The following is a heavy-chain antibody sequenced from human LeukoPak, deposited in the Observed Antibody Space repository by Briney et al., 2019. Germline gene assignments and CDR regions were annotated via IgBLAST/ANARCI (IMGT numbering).Heavy chain of an antibody. V-gene: IGHV3-9*01. CDR1: GFSFGDYA. Sequence: GGSLSLSCAASGFSFGDYAMHWVRQAPGKGLEWVSGITWNSDIKAYADAVKGRFTVSRDNAKNSLYLQMNSLRSDDTALYYCARAPISGSYSQYFYMDVWGKGTTVTISS. J-gene: IGHJ6*03. CDR3: ARAPISGSYSQYFYMDV. CDR2: ITWNSDIK. D-gene: IGHD3-10*01.